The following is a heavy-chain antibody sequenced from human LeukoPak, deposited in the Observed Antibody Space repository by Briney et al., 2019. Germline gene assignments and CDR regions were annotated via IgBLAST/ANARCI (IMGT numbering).Heavy chain of an antibody. CDR1: GFTFSSYE. CDR2: ISSSSTII. J-gene: IGHJ3*02. V-gene: IGHV3-48*03. D-gene: IGHD3-16*01. Sequence: GGSLRLSCAASGFTFSSYELYWVRQAPGKGLEWISYISSSSTIIKYADSVRGRFTISRDDARESLYLQMSSLRADDTAIYYCGASRQYVGAFDIWGKGHWSPSLQ. CDR3: GASRQYVGAFDI.